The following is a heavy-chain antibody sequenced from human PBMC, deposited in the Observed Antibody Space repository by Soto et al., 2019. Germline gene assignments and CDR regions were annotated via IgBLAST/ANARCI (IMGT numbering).Heavy chain of an antibody. Sequence: GGSLRLSCAASGFTIRGSAMHWVCQDSGNGLEWVGRFRSKSNSYATAYAASVKGRFTISRDDSKNTAYLQMNSLKTEDTAVYYCTRLGRTYYDFWSGYSQFDDFDIWGQGTMVTVS. J-gene: IGHJ3*02. CDR1: GFTIRGSA. CDR2: FRSKSNSYAT. CDR3: TRLGRTYYDFWSGYSQFDDFDI. V-gene: IGHV3-73*01. D-gene: IGHD3-3*01.